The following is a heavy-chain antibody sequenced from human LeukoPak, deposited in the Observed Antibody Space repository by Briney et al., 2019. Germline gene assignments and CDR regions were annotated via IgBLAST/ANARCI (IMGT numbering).Heavy chain of an antibody. CDR3: ARARHRFDSRGYYFDY. Sequence: TSETLSLTCTVSGDSVNTINYFWGWLRQPPGKGLEWIATIDYSGSTYYHPSLKTRLPISVHTSKNQFSLKLASVTATDTAVFYCARARHRFDSRGYYFDYWGQGKPVTVSS. D-gene: IGHD3-22*01. J-gene: IGHJ4*02. CDR2: IDYSGST. V-gene: IGHV4-39*01. CDR1: GDSVNTINYF.